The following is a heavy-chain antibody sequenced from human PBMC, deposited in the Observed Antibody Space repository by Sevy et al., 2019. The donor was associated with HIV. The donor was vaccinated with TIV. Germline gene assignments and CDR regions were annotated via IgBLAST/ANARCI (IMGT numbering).Heavy chain of an antibody. CDR1: GFIFSSFG. D-gene: IGHD6-19*01. V-gene: IGHV3-30*02. CDR3: GKDYSTGWYGYYYGMDV. Sequence: GGSLRLSCAASGFIFSSFGMHWVRQAPGKGLEWVAFIHYKGSDKYYADAVKGRYTISRDNSKNMVYLQMSSLRAEDTAVYYAGKDYSTGWYGYYYGMDVRGQGTTVTVSS. CDR2: IHYKGSDK. J-gene: IGHJ6*02.